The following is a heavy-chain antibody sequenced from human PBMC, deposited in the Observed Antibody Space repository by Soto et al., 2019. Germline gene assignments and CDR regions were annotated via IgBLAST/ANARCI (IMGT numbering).Heavy chain of an antibody. D-gene: IGHD2-2*01. Sequence: ASVKVTCKAPGYTFTSYPMNWLRQAPGQRPEWMGWINAGNGGTKYSQKFQGRVSITRDTSTSTAYMELRSLRSDDTAVYYCARDVSRDDAFDIWGQGTMVTVSS. J-gene: IGHJ3*02. CDR1: GYTFTSYP. CDR3: ARDVSRDDAFDI. CDR2: INAGNGGT. V-gene: IGHV1-3*01.